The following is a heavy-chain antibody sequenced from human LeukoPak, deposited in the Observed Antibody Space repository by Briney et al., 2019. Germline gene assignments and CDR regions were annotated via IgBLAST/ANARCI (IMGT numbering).Heavy chain of an antibody. CDR2: ISGSGGST. Sequence: GGTLRLSCAASGFTFSSYGMSWVRQAPGKGLEWVPAISGSGGSTYYADSVKGRFTISRDNSKNTLYLQMNSLRAEDTAVYYCAKAVDTATWYNWFDPWGQGTLVTVSS. J-gene: IGHJ5*02. V-gene: IGHV3-23*01. CDR3: AKAVDTATWYNWFDP. D-gene: IGHD5-18*01. CDR1: GFTFSSYG.